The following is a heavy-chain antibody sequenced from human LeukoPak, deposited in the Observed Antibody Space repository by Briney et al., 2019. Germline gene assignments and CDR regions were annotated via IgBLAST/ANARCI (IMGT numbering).Heavy chain of an antibody. Sequence: GRSLRLSCSASGFTFSSYAMHWVRQAPGKGLEYVSAISSNGGSTYYADSVKGRFTISRDNSKNTLYLQMSSLRAEDTAVYYCVKGWDIVVVPAAIGYYGMDVWGQGTTVTVSS. CDR1: GFTFSSYA. J-gene: IGHJ6*02. CDR3: VKGWDIVVVPAAIGYYGMDV. V-gene: IGHV3-64D*09. CDR2: ISSNGGST. D-gene: IGHD2-2*02.